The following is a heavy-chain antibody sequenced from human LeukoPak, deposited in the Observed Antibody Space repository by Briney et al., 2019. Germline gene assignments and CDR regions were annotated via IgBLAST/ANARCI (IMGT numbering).Heavy chain of an antibody. V-gene: IGHV3-11*06. CDR3: ARVAYCSSSTCRNYFDY. D-gene: IGHD2-2*01. CDR2: ISSSSSYT. J-gene: IGHJ4*02. CDR1: GFTFSDYY. Sequence: GGSLRLSCAASGFTFSDYYMSWIRQAPGKGLEWVSYISSSSSYTNYPDSVKGRFTISRDNAKNSLYLQMNSLRAEDTAVYYCARVAYCSSSTCRNYFDYWGQGTLVTVSS.